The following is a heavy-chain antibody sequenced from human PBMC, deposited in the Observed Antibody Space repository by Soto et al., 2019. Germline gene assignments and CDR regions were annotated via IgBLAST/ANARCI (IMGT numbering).Heavy chain of an antibody. CDR2: INAGNGNT. CDR3: ARGLMVRGVIIKPLGY. CDR1: GYTFTSYA. V-gene: IGHV1-3*01. J-gene: IGHJ4*02. Sequence: GASVKVSCKASGYTFTSYAMHRVRQAPGQRLEWMGWINAGNGNTKYSQKFQGRVTITRDTSASTAYMELSSLRSEDTAVYYCARGLMVRGVIIKPLGYWGQGTLVTVSS. D-gene: IGHD3-10*01.